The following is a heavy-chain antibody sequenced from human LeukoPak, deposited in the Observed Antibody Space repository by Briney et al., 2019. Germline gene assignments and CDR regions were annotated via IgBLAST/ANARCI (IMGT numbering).Heavy chain of an antibody. D-gene: IGHD2-21*02. V-gene: IGHV1-69*04. Sequence: SVKVSCKVSGGTFSSYAISWVRQAPGQGLEWMGRIIPILGIANYAQKFQGRVTITADKSTSTAYMELSSLRSEDTAVYYCARDLGGDLYYFDYWGQGTLVTVSS. CDR3: ARDLGGDLYYFDY. CDR1: GGTFSSYA. CDR2: IIPILGIA. J-gene: IGHJ4*02.